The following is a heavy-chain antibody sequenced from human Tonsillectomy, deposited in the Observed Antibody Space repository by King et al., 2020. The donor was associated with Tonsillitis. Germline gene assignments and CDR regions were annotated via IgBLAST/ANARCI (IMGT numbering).Heavy chain of an antibody. CDR3: ASETTTYYYGSGRRYDF. J-gene: IGHJ4*02. CDR2: IYSGGST. CDR1: GFTVSSNY. Sequence: VQLVESGGGLIQPGGSLRLSCAASGFTVSSNYMSWVRQAPGKGLDWVSLIYSGGSTYYADSVKGRFTISRDNSKNTLYLQMNSLRAEDTAVYYCASETTTYYYGSGRRYDFWGQGTLVTVPS. D-gene: IGHD3-10*01. V-gene: IGHV3-53*01.